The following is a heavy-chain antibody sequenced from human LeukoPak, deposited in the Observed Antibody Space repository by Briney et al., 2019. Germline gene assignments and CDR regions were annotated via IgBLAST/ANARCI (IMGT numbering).Heavy chain of an antibody. D-gene: IGHD2-21*02. V-gene: IGHV4-59*08. J-gene: IGHJ4*02. Sequence: KPSETLSLTCTVSGGSISSYYWSWIRQPPGKGLKWIGYSYYSGSANYNPSLKSRVTISVDTSKNQFSLTLNSVTAADTAVYYCARYGAPSYCGGDCYQYYFDYWGQGTLVTVSS. CDR3: ARYGAPSYCGGDCYQYYFDY. CDR2: SYYSGSA. CDR1: GGSISSYY.